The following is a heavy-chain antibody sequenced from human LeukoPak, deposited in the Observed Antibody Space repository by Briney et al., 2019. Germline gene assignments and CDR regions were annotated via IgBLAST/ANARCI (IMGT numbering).Heavy chain of an antibody. CDR3: ARDRVKRGYSYGSPPNWFDS. CDR2: IYYSGST. D-gene: IGHD5-18*01. V-gene: IGHV4-59*01. CDR1: GGSISSYY. Sequence: PSETLSLTCTVSGGSISSYYWNWIRQPPGKGLEWIGYIYYSGSTNYNPSLKSRVTISLDTSKNQFSLTVNSVTAADTAVYYCARDRVKRGYSYGSPPNWFDSWGQGTLVTVPS. J-gene: IGHJ5*01.